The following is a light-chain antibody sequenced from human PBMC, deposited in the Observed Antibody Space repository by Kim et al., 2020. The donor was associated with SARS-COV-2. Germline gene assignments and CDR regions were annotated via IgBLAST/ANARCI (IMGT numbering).Light chain of an antibody. J-gene: IGKJ2*01. Sequence: AIQMTQSPSSLSASVGDRVTITCRASQHIGNQLGWYQQMPGKAPRLLIHTASTLRDGVPSRFSGSGSGTHFTLTISSLQPEDFATYYCLQDDSYPVTFGQGTKLEI. CDR1: QHIGNQ. CDR3: LQDDSYPVT. V-gene: IGKV1-6*01. CDR2: TAS.